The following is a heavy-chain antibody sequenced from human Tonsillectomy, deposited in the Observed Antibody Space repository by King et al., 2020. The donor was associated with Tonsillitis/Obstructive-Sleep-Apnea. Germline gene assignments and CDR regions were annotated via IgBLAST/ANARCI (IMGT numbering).Heavy chain of an antibody. Sequence: VQLVESGGGLVQPGGSLRLSCAASGFTFSSYDMHWVRQATGKGLEWVSAIGTAGDTYYPGSVKGRFTISRENAKNSLYLQMNSLRAGDTAVYYCSRGSDFLSGYDDAFDIWGQGTMVTVSS. V-gene: IGHV3-13*01. CDR1: GFTFSSYD. J-gene: IGHJ3*02. D-gene: IGHD3-3*01. CDR2: IGTAGDT. CDR3: SRGSDFLSGYDDAFDI.